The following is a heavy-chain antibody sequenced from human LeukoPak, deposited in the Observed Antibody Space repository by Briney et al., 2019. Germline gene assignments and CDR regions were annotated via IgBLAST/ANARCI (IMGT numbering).Heavy chain of an antibody. V-gene: IGHV3-13*01. CDR3: ARVAKERVGGVYYFDY. J-gene: IGHJ4*02. D-gene: IGHD1-1*01. Sequence: PGGSLRLSCAVSGFTFNYYDMHWVRQATGKGLEWVSAIGTAGDTYYTGSVKGRFTISRENAKNSLYLQMNSLRAGDTAVYYCARVAKERVGGVYYFDYWGQGTLVTVSS. CDR1: GFTFNYYD. CDR2: IGTAGDT.